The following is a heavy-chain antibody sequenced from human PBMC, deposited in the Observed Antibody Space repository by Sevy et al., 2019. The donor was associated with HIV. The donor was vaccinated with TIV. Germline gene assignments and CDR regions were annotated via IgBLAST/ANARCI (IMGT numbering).Heavy chain of an antibody. CDR3: ARGARGTRTSYFYYPMDV. Sequence: GESLKISCKASGYRFTDYWIGWVRQMPGKGLEWMGIIYPGDSDTTYRPSFQGQVTISVDKSIYSAYLQWSSLKASDTAIFYCARGARGTRTSYFYYPMDVWGQGTTVTVS. CDR2: IYPGDSDT. CDR1: GYRFTDYW. J-gene: IGHJ6*02. V-gene: IGHV5-51*01. D-gene: IGHD1-1*01.